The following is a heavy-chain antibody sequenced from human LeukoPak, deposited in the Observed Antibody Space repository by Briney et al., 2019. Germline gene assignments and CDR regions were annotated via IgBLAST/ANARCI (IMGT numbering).Heavy chain of an antibody. Sequence: GGPLQISGKGSGYSFTSYWIGGVRQMPGKGREWMGIIYPGDSDTRYSPSFQAQAPTSATKSITTAYLQWSRLKASDTAMYYCARHVNDSSGHIDYWGQGTLVTVSS. CDR3: ARHVNDSSGHIDY. V-gene: IGHV5-51*01. CDR2: IYPGDSDT. D-gene: IGHD3-22*01. CDR1: GYSFTSYW. J-gene: IGHJ4*02.